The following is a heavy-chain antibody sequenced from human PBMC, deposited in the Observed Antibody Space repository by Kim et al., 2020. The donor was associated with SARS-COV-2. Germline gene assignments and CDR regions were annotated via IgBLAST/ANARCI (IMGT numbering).Heavy chain of an antibody. V-gene: IGHV1-3*01. J-gene: IGHJ5*02. CDR3: AREDYDFWSGQYTNWFDP. CDR1: GYTFTSYG. CDR2: INVVNGHT. Sequence: ASVKVSCKASGYTFTSYGIHWVRQAPGQRLEWMGWINVVNGHTKYSEKSQGRVTMTRDTSASTAYMELNSLRSEDTAVYYCAREDYDFWSGQYTNWFDPW. D-gene: IGHD3-3*01.